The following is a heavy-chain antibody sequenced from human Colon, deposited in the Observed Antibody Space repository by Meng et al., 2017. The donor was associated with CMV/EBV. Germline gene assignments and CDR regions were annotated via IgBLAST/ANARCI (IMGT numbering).Heavy chain of an antibody. Sequence: ASVKVSCKAAGYTFIDYYMHWVRQAPGQGLEWMGWINPKNGATNYDQKFQDRVTVTRDTSITTVYMELNRLRLDDTAAYFCARGFDFWRGSDFDYWGQGTSVTVSS. J-gene: IGHJ4*02. CDR2: INPKNGAT. CDR1: GYTFIDYY. CDR3: ARGFDFWRGSDFDY. D-gene: IGHD3-3*01. V-gene: IGHV1-2*02.